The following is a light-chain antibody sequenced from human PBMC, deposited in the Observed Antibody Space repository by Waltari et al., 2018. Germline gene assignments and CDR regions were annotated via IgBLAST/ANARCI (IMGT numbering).Light chain of an antibody. Sequence: EIVLTQSPATLSVSPGESATLSCRASQSVSSYLAWYQQKPGQAPRLLIYDASNRASGIPARFSGSGSGTDFTLTISSLEPEDFAVYYCQQRDNWPPVGTFGPGTKVEIK. V-gene: IGKV3-11*01. CDR3: QQRDNWPPVGT. J-gene: IGKJ3*01. CDR1: QSVSSY. CDR2: DAS.